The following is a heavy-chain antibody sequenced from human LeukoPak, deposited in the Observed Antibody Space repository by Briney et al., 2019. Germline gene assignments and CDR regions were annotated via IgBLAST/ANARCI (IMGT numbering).Heavy chain of an antibody. CDR3: ARVRADSSSWFSTPLDYMDV. D-gene: IGHD6-13*01. CDR2: IYTSGST. J-gene: IGHJ6*03. V-gene: IGHV4-4*07. Sequence: SETLSLTSTVSGGSISSYYWSWIRQPAGKGLEWIGRIYTSGSTNYNPSLKSRVTMSVDTSKNQFSLKLSSVTAADTAVYYCARVRADSSSWFSTPLDYMDVWGKGTTVTVSS. CDR1: GGSISSYY.